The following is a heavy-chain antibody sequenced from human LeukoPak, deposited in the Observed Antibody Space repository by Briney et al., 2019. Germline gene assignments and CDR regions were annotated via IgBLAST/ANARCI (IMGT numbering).Heavy chain of an antibody. Sequence: GGSLRLSCAASGFIFSSYGMYWVRQAPGKGLEWVSAISGSGGSTYYADSVKGRFTISRDNSKNTLYLQMNSLRAEDMAVYYCAKDLGGAFDIWGQGTMVTVSS. D-gene: IGHD1-26*01. CDR3: AKDLGGAFDI. V-gene: IGHV3-23*01. CDR1: GFIFSSYG. J-gene: IGHJ3*02. CDR2: ISGSGGST.